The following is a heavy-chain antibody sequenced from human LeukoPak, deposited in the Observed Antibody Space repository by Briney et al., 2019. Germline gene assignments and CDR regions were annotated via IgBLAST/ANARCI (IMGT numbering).Heavy chain of an antibody. CDR3: ASLEMATILGY. CDR1: GFTFSSDA. CDR2: ISYDGSNK. J-gene: IGHJ4*02. Sequence: GGSLRLSCAASGFTFSSDAMHWVRQAPGKGREWVAVISYDGSNKYYADSVKGRFTISRDNSKNTLYLQMNSLRAEDTAVYYCASLEMATILGYWGQGTLVTVSS. D-gene: IGHD5-24*01. V-gene: IGHV3-30*04.